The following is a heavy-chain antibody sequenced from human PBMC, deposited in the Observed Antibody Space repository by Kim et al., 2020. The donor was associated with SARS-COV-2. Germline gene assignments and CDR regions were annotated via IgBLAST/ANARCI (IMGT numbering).Heavy chain of an antibody. CDR3: ARRLGSAGAWFDP. Sequence: YSPSFQGQVTISADKSISTAYLQWSSLKASDTAMYYCARRLGSAGAWFDPWGQGTLVTVSS. V-gene: IGHV5-51*01. J-gene: IGHJ5*02. D-gene: IGHD3-16*01.